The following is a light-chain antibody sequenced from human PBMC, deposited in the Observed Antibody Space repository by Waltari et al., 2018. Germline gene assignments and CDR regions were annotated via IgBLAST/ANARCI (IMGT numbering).Light chain of an antibody. Sequence: EIVLTQSPGTLSLSPGERATLSCRASQTLGGSLAWYQQKPGQAPRLLIYGASSRAAGIPDRFSGSGSGTDFSLTISRLEPEDFAVYYCQHYVRLPVTFGRGTKVEIK. CDR3: QHYVRLPVT. CDR2: GAS. J-gene: IGKJ1*01. CDR1: QTLGGS. V-gene: IGKV3-20*01.